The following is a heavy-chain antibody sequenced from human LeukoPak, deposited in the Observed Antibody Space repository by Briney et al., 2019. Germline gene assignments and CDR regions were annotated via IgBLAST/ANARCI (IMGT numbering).Heavy chain of an antibody. CDR2: ISSSSSYT. D-gene: IGHD4-17*01. J-gene: IGHJ4*02. CDR3: ARDLYGDYVYDY. V-gene: IGHV3-11*06. Sequence: GGSLRLSCAASGFTFSDYYMSWIRQAPGKGLEWVSYISSSSSYTNYAESVKGRFTISRDNAENSLYLQKNSLRAEDTAVYYCARDLYGDYVYDYWGQGTLVTVSS. CDR1: GFTFSDYY.